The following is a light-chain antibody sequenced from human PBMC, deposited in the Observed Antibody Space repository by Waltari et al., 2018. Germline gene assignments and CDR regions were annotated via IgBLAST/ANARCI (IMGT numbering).Light chain of an antibody. Sequence: QSALTQPASVSGSPGQSITISCTGTSSDVGGYNYVSWYQQHPGKVPKLMIYDVSNRPSGVSNRFSGSKSGNTASRTITGRQAEDEADYYCSSYTSSSTRVFGGGTKLTVL. V-gene: IGLV2-14*03. CDR1: SSDVGGYNY. J-gene: IGLJ3*02. CDR2: DVS. CDR3: SSYTSSSTRV.